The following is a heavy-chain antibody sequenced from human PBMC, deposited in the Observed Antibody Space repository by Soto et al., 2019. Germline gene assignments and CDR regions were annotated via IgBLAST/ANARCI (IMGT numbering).Heavy chain of an antibody. CDR1: GGSISSGDYY. CDR2: IYYSGST. CDR3: ARDLRIFNWFDP. Sequence: PSETLSLTCTVSGGSISSGDYYWSWIRQPPGKGLEWIGYIYYSGSTYYNPSLKSRVTISVDASKNQFSLKLSSVTAADTAVYYCARDLRIFNWFDPWGQGTLVTVS. V-gene: IGHV4-30-4*01. J-gene: IGHJ5*02. D-gene: IGHD3-3*01.